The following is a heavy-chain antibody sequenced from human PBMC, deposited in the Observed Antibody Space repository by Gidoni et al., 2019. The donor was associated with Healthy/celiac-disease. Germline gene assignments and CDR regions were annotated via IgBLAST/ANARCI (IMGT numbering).Heavy chain of an antibody. CDR2: ISYDGSNK. Sequence: QVQLVESGGGVVQPGRSLRLSCAASGFTFSSYGMHWVRQAPGKGLEWVAVISYDGSNKYYADSVKGRFTISRDNSKNTLYLQMNSLRAEDTAVYYCAKDPAGVDYYFDYWGQGTLVTVSS. CDR1: GFTFSSYG. J-gene: IGHJ4*02. D-gene: IGHD2-21*02. CDR3: AKDPAGVDYYFDY. V-gene: IGHV3-30*18.